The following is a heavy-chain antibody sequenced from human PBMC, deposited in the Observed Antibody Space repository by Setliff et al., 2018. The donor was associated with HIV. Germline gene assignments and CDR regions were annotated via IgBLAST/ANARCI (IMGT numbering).Heavy chain of an antibody. CDR3: ARDGGYSTDWLGQISSFAY. CDR1: GDSISSTHYY. D-gene: IGHD3-9*01. V-gene: IGHV4-39*07. J-gene: IGHJ4*02. Sequence: PSETLSLTCTVSGDSISSTHYYWAWIRQPPGKGLDWIGSLYYSGSTYYNPSLKSRVTISVDTSKNPFSLKLTSVTAAGTAIYYCARDGGYSTDWLGQISSFAYWGQGALVTVSS. CDR2: LYYSGST.